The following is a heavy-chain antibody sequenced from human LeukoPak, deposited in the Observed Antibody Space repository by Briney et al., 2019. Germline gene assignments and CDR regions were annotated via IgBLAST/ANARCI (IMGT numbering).Heavy chain of an antibody. D-gene: IGHD5-12*01. CDR1: GYSFTSYW. Sequence: GESLKISCKGSGYSFTSYWIGWVRQMPGKGLEWMGIIYPGDSDTRYSPSFQGQVTISADNSISTAYLQWSSLKASDTAMFYCARSPKNVAYNSGLDYFDYWGQGTLVTVSS. CDR3: ARSPKNVAYNSGLDYFDY. J-gene: IGHJ4*02. V-gene: IGHV5-51*01. CDR2: IYPGDSDT.